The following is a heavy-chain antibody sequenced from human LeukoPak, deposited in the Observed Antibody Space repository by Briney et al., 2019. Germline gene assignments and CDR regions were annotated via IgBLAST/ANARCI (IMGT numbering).Heavy chain of an antibody. D-gene: IGHD1-20*01. Sequence: PGGSLRLSCAASGFTFSSYAMSWVRQAPGKGLEWVSAISGSGGSTYYADSVKGRFTISRDNSKNTLYLQLNSLRAEDTAVYYCAKDPEGSTITSAFDIWGQGTMVTVSS. CDR1: GFTFSSYA. J-gene: IGHJ3*02. CDR2: ISGSGGST. V-gene: IGHV3-23*01. CDR3: AKDPEGSTITSAFDI.